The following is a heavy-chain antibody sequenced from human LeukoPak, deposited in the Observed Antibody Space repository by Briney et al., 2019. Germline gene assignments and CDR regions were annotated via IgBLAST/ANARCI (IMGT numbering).Heavy chain of an antibody. V-gene: IGHV3-23*01. CDR2: ISGSGGKT. J-gene: IGHJ4*02. Sequence: GGSLRLSCAASGLTFDSHAMSWVRQPPGKGLEWVSAISGSGGKTYYADSVKGRFTISRDNSKNMLYLQMNSLRAEDTAVYFCAKEGGRGTPYIDYWDQGALFTVSS. D-gene: IGHD3-10*01. CDR3: AKEGGRGTPYIDY. CDR1: GLTFDSHA.